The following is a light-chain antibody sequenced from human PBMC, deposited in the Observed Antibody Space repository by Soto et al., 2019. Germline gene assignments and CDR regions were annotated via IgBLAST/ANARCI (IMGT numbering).Light chain of an antibody. CDR1: QSVVNSCNNKNY. V-gene: IGKV4-1*01. CDR3: QQYFSRPTWT. J-gene: IGKJ1*01. CDR2: WAS. Sequence: IALTKSPIGWARPLAEGASGCGASSQSVVNSCNNKNYLAWCQQKPGQPPKLLLYWASTREFGVPDRSSGSGSGIDFTLTISSLQAEDVAFYSCQQYFSRPTWTCGQGTKVDIK.